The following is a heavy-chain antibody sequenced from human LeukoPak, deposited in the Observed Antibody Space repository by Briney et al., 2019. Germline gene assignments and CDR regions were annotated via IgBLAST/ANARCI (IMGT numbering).Heavy chain of an antibody. Sequence: SGGSLRLSCAASGFTFSNAWMSWVRQPPGKGLEWVSSIFPSGGEIHYADSVRGRFTISRDDSKSILSLQMNSLRAEDTAIYYCATYRQVLLPFESWGQGTLVTVSS. CDR2: IFPSGGEI. CDR3: ATYRQVLLPFES. CDR1: GFTFSNAW. V-gene: IGHV3-23*01. D-gene: IGHD5-18*01. J-gene: IGHJ4*02.